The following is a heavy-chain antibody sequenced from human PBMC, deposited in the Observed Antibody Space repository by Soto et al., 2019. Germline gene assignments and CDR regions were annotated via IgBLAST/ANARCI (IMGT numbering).Heavy chain of an antibody. Sequence: VRLQESGPGLVKPSETLSLTCTVSGGSITSITNHYCSWIRQPPGKGLEWIGYISYSGHTSYNPSVQSCATLEVDTSRDQVSLNLASVSAADTAVYYCAPHGSGTFHGLVDVWGQGTTVTVSS. CDR2: ISYSGHT. V-gene: IGHV4-59*08. CDR1: GGSITSITNHY. D-gene: IGHD2-2*03. J-gene: IGHJ6*02. CDR3: APHGSGTFHGLVDV.